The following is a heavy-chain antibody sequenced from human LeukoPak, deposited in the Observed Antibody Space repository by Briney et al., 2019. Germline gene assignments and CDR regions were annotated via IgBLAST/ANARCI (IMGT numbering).Heavy chain of an antibody. CDR1: GGSFSGYY. CDR3: ARENYDILTGYYRGGYYYYYMDV. CDR2: INHSGST. Sequence: SETLSLTCAVYGGSFSGYYWSWIRQPPGKGLEWIGEINHSGSTNYNPSLKSRVTISVDTSKNQFSLKLSSVTAADTAVYYCARENYDILTGYYRGGYYYYYMDVWGKGTTVTVSS. D-gene: IGHD3-9*01. V-gene: IGHV4-34*01. J-gene: IGHJ6*03.